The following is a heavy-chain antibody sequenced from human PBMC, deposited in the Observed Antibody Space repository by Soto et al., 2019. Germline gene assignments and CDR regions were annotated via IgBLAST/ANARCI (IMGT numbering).Heavy chain of an antibody. Sequence: QVQLVESGGGVVQPGRSLRLSCAASGFTFSSFAMHWVRQAPSKGLEWVAVMSYDGSNKYYADSVKGRFTISRDNSKNTVYLQMNSLRAEDTAVYYCARPRGFGVIINFFDYWGQGTLVTVSS. CDR3: ARPRGFGVIINFFDY. D-gene: IGHD3-3*01. J-gene: IGHJ4*02. CDR2: MSYDGSNK. V-gene: IGHV3-30-3*01. CDR1: GFTFSSFA.